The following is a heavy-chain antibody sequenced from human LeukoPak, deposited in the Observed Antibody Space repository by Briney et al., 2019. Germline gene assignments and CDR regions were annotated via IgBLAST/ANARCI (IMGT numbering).Heavy chain of an antibody. J-gene: IGHJ1*01. D-gene: IGHD6-13*01. Sequence: GGSLRLSCAASGFTVSSNYMSWVRQAPGKGLEWVSVIYSDGSTYYGDSVKGRFTISRDNSKNALYLQMNSLRAEDTAVYFCARVNVYQMNWGQGTLVTVSS. CDR1: GFTVSSNY. V-gene: IGHV3-53*01. CDR2: IYSDGST. CDR3: ARVNVYQMN.